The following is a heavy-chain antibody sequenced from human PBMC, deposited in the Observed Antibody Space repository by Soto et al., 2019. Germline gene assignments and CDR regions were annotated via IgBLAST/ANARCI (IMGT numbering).Heavy chain of an antibody. J-gene: IGHJ4*02. D-gene: IGHD2-2*01. CDR1: VFTFSGYW. Sequence: GGSLRLSCASSVFTFSGYWMNWVRHAPGKGLEWVANIKQDGSEKYYVDSVKGRFTISRDNAKSSLYLQMNSLRAEDTAMYYCAIYCGSPSCLISLSEHWGPGTLVTVS. CDR3: AIYCGSPSCLISLSEH. CDR2: IKQDGSEK. V-gene: IGHV3-7*01.